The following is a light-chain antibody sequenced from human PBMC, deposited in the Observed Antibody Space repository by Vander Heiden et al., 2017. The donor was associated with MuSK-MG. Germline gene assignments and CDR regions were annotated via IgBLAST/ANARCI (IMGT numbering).Light chain of an antibody. Sequence: EIVMTQSPATLSVSPGERATLSCRASQSIGTNLAWYQQKPGQAPRLLIFGASTRATGIPARFSGSGYGTEFTLTISSLQSEDFAVYYCQQSDNWPPIIFGQGTRLEIK. CDR1: QSIGTN. V-gene: IGKV3D-15*01. CDR2: GAS. CDR3: QQSDNWPPII. J-gene: IGKJ5*01.